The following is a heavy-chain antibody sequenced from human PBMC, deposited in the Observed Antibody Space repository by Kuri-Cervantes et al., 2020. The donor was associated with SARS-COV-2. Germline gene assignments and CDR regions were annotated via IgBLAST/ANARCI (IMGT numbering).Heavy chain of an antibody. CDR3: ARDAGQWLGDNWFDP. V-gene: IGHV1-18*01. CDR2: ISAYNGNT. CDR1: GYTFTSYG. J-gene: IGHJ5*02. D-gene: IGHD6-19*01. Sequence: ASVKVSCKASGYTFTSYGISWVRQAPGQGLEWMGWISAYNGNTNYAQKLQGRVTMTTDTSTSTAYMELRSLRSDDTAVYYCARDAGQWLGDNWFDPWGQGTLGTVSS.